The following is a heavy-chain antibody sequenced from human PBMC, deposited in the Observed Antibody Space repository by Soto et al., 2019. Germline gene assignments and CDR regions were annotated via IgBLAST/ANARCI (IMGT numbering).Heavy chain of an antibody. V-gene: IGHV4-31*03. D-gene: IGHD3-9*01. CDR3: PRLKEYYDILTGPGTNDAFDI. Sequence: NLSRTRPVSGGSISSGGYYWSWIRQHPGKAREWIGYIYYSGSTYYNPSLKSRVTISVDTSENQFSLKLSSVTAADTAVYYCPRLKEYYDILTGPGTNDAFDIWGQGTMVTVSS. CDR1: GGSISSGGYY. J-gene: IGHJ3*02. CDR2: IYYSGST.